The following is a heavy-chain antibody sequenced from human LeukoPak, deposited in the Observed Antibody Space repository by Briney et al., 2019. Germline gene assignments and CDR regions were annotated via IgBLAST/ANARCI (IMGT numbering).Heavy chain of an antibody. CDR2: IIPIFGTA. D-gene: IGHD2-21*02. CDR1: GGTFSSYA. V-gene: IGHV1-69*13. J-gene: IGHJ4*02. CDR3: ARSIGQMTYGGGDCYSYYFDY. Sequence: ASVKVSCKASGGTFSSYAISWVRQAPGQGLELMGGIIPIFGTANYAQKFQGRVTITADESTSTAYMELSSLRSEDTAVYYCARSIGQMTYGGGDCYSYYFDYWGQGTLVTVSS.